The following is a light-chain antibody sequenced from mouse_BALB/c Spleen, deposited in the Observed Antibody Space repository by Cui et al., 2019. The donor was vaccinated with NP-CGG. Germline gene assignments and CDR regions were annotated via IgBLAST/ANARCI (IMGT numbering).Light chain of an antibody. Sequence: DNQMRQSPSSLFAPLRAKVTITCKTSQDINKYIAWYQQKPGKGPRLLIHCTFTLQPDIPSRFSGSGSGRHYSFSVRNLVPEDIATYYCLQYDNLPFGGGTKLEIK. CDR2: CTF. J-gene: IGKJ1*01. CDR1: QDINKY. V-gene: IGKV19-93*01. CDR3: LQYDNLP.